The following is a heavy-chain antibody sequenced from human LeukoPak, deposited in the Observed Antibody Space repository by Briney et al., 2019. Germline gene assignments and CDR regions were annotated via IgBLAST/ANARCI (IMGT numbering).Heavy chain of an antibody. CDR1: GGSISSGDYY. Sequence: SETLSLTCTVSGGSISSGDYYWSWIRQPPGKGLEWIGYIYYSGSTNYNPSLKSRVTISVDTSKNQFSLKLSSVTAADTAVYYCARHGIAAAGYYFDYWGQGTLVTVSS. D-gene: IGHD6-13*01. J-gene: IGHJ4*02. CDR2: IYYSGST. V-gene: IGHV4-61*08. CDR3: ARHGIAAAGYYFDY.